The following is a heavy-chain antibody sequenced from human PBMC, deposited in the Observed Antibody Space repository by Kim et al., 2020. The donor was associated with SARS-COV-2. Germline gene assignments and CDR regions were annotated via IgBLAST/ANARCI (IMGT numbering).Heavy chain of an antibody. CDR2: ISGSGCST. J-gene: IGHJ4*02. Sequence: GGSLRLSCAASGFTFSSYAMSWVRQAPGKGLEWVSAISGSGCSTYYADSVKGRFTISRDNSKNTLYLQMNSLSAEDTAVYYCAKALTGADFDYWGQGTLVTVSS. CDR3: AKALTGADFDY. V-gene: IGHV3-23*01. D-gene: IGHD7-27*01. CDR1: GFTFSSYA.